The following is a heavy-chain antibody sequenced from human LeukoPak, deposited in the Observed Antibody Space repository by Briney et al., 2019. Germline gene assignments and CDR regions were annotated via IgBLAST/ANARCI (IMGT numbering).Heavy chain of an antibody. CDR3: AKDLPKEGSYGSGIDWFDP. D-gene: IGHD3-10*01. Sequence: PGGSLRLSCAASGFIFSNYGMHWVRQAPGKGLEWVSFIRYDGSHKHYADSVKGRFTISRENSKKTLYLQMNSLRPEDTAMYYCAKDLPKEGSYGSGIDWFDPWGQGAQVTVSS. CDR1: GFIFSNYG. V-gene: IGHV3-30*02. J-gene: IGHJ5*02. CDR2: IRYDGSHK.